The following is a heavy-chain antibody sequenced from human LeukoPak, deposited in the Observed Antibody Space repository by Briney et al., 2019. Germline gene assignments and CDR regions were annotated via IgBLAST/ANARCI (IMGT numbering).Heavy chain of an antibody. CDR1: GFTFSSYA. J-gene: IGHJ4*02. V-gene: IGHV3-30*04. CDR3: AREEGYSYGQFDY. Sequence: GGSLRLSCAASGFTFSSYAMHWVRQAPGKGLEWVAVISYDGSNKYYADSVKGRFTISRDNSKNTLYLQMNSLRAEDTAVYYCAREEGYSYGQFDYWGQGTLVTVSS. CDR2: ISYDGSNK. D-gene: IGHD5-18*01.